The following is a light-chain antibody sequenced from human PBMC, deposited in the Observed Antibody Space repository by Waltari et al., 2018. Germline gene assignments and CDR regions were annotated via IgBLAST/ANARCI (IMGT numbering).Light chain of an antibody. CDR3: SSYVGHTLWV. Sequence: QSALAPPASVSGSPGQSITFSCTGDYNYVSRYPQHPGRAPKLVIYDVTNRPSGVSDRFSGSKSGNTASLTISGLQAEDEAYYYCSSYVGHTLWVFGGGTKLTVL. CDR2: DVT. CDR1: DYNY. J-gene: IGLJ3*02. V-gene: IGLV2-14*03.